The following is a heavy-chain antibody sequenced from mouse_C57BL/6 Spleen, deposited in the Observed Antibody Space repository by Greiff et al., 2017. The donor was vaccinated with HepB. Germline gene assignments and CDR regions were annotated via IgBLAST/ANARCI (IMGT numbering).Heavy chain of an antibody. CDR1: GFTFSNYW. CDR2: IRLKSDNYAT. D-gene: IGHD1-1*01. CDR3: TVAYYYGSSYLFAY. V-gene: IGHV6-3*01. Sequence: DVKLQESGGGLVQPGGSMKLSCVASGFTFSNYWMNWVRQSPEKGLEWVAQIRLKSDNYATHYAESVKGRFTISRDDSKSSVYLQMNNLRAEDTGIYYCTVAYYYGSSYLFAYWGQGTLVTVSA. J-gene: IGHJ3*01.